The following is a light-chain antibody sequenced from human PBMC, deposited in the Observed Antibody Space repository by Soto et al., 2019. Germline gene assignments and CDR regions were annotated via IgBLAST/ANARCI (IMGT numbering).Light chain of an antibody. J-gene: IGKJ3*01. Sequence: DIQMTQSPLSLSASVGDRVTITCRASQSISDYVNWYQQKPGKAPKLLIFAASSLPSGVPSRFSGSGSGTDFTLAISTVQPEDYATYHCQQSHSVPFTFGPGTKVHIE. CDR2: AAS. CDR1: QSISDY. V-gene: IGKV1-39*01. CDR3: QQSHSVPFT.